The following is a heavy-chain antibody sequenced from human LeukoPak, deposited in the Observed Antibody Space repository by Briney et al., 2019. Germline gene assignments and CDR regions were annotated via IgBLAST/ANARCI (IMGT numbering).Heavy chain of an antibody. V-gene: IGHV3-66*02. Sequence: GGSLRLSCAASGFTVSSNYMSWVRQAPGKGLEVVSVIYSGGTTHYADSVKGRFTISRDNSKNTLYLQMNSLRAEDTAVYYCARRADINYYYMDVWGRGTTVTVSS. J-gene: IGHJ6*03. CDR3: ARRADINYYYMDV. CDR2: IYSGGTT. CDR1: GFTVSSNY.